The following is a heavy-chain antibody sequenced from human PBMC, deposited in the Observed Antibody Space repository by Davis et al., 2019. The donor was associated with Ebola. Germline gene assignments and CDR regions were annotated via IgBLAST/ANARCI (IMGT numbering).Heavy chain of an antibody. CDR1: GFTFSSFA. Sequence: GESLKISCAASGFTFSSFAMSWVRQAPGKGLEWVSAISGSGGSTYYADSVKGRFTISRDNSKNTLYLQMNSLRAGDTAMYYCARSGAVMATREYDFDYWGQGTLVTVSS. V-gene: IGHV3-23*01. D-gene: IGHD5-12*01. CDR2: ISGSGGST. J-gene: IGHJ4*02. CDR3: ARSGAVMATREYDFDY.